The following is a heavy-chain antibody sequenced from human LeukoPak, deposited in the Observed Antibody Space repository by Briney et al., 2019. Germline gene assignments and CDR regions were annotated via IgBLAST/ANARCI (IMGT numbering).Heavy chain of an antibody. D-gene: IGHD3-3*01. CDR1: GGSISSGSYY. Sequence: SQTLSLTCTVSGGSISSGSYYWSWIRQPAGKGLEWIGRIYTSGSTNYNPSLKSRVTISVDTSKNQFSLKLSSVTAADTAVYYCARVLIYDFWSGANWFDPWGQGTLVTVSS. CDR3: ARVLIYDFWSGANWFDP. J-gene: IGHJ5*02. V-gene: IGHV4-61*02. CDR2: IYTSGST.